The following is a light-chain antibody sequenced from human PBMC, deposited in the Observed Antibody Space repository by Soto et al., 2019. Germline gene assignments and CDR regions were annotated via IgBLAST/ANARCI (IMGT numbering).Light chain of an antibody. Sequence: EIVLTQSPGTLSLSPGERATLSCRASQSVGSSYLAWYQQKLGQPPLLLIYGASNRATGIPAMFSGSESGTDFTLTISRLEPEDFAVYYCQQYVTSPQAFGQGTKVES. CDR2: GAS. CDR3: QQYVTSPQA. V-gene: IGKV3-20*01. J-gene: IGKJ1*01. CDR1: QSVGSSY.